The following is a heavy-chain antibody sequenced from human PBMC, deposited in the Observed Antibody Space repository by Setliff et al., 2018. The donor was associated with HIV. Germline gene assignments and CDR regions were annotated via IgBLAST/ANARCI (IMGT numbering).Heavy chain of an antibody. CDR2: IHTSTGKP. J-gene: IGHJ4*02. CDR1: GYSFTTYS. Sequence: GASVKVSCKASGYSFTTYSINWLRQAPGQGPEWMGWIHTSTGKPTYVRDFTGRFVFSLDTSVNTAFLQISDLKTEDTAVYYCARNSPFPPSSGAHFDFWGPGTLVTVPQ. V-gene: IGHV7-4-1*02. D-gene: IGHD3-22*01. CDR3: ARNSPFPPSSGAHFDF.